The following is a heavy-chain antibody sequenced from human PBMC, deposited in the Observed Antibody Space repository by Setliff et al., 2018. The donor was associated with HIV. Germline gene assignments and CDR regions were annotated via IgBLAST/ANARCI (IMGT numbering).Heavy chain of an antibody. Sequence: KASETLSLTCSVFGGSIPGYHWCWIRQSPGKGLEWIGFIHMNGNSVYNPSLKSRVTLSGDASKNQFSLTLNSVTAADTAVYYCARGPAGRLVFLSYWGQGTLVTVSS. J-gene: IGHJ4*02. CDR3: ARGPAGRLVFLSY. D-gene: IGHD6-6*01. V-gene: IGHV4-59*01. CDR2: IHMNGNS. CDR1: GGSIPGYH.